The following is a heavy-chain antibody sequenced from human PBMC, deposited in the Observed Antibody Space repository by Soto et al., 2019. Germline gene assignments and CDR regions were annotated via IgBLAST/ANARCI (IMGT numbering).Heavy chain of an antibody. CDR1: GGSISSSSYY. V-gene: IGHV4-39*01. CDR3: ACSCSGRYSYGFYCYGMDV. CDR2: IFYGGST. Sequence: SETLSLTCTFSGGSISSSSYYSRWIRQHPGKGLELIGSIFYGGSTYYNPSLKSRVTISVDTFKNQFSLKLTCVTAEDTAVYYCACSCSGRYSYGFYCYGMDVWGQGTTVT. D-gene: IGHD5-18*01. J-gene: IGHJ6*02.